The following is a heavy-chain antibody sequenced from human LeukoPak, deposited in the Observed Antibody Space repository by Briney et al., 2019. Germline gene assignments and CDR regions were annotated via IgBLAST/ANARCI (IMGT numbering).Heavy chain of an antibody. V-gene: IGHV4-4*02. CDR2: IYHSGST. CDR1: GGSISSSNW. J-gene: IGHJ4*02. D-gene: IGHD2-2*01. CDR3: ATTADQLTPLGY. Sequence: PSGTLSLTCAVSGGSISSSNWWSWVRPPPGKGLEWIGEIYHSGSTNYNPSLKSRVTISVDKSQNQFSLKLSSVTAADTAVYYCATTADQLTPLGYWGQGTLVTVSS.